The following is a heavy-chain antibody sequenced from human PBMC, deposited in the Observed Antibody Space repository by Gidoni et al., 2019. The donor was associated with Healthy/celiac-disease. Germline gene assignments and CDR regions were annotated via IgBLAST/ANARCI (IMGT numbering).Heavy chain of an antibody. J-gene: IGHJ4*02. Sequence: EVQLLESGGGLVQPGGSLRLSCAPSGFTFRSYAMSWVRQAPGKGLEWVSAISGSGGSTYYADSVKGRFTISRDNSKNTLYLQMNSLRAEDTAVYYCAKVHSSGWPMYYFDYWGQGTLVTVSS. CDR2: ISGSGGST. D-gene: IGHD6-19*01. CDR3: AKVHSSGWPMYYFDY. V-gene: IGHV3-23*01. CDR1: GFTFRSYA.